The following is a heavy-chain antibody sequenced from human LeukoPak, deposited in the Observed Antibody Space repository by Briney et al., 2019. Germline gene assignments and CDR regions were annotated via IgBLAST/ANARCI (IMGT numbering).Heavy chain of an antibody. J-gene: IGHJ4*02. CDR3: ARGGVAQYSKQWRGMTLGY. CDR1: GYTFTGYY. D-gene: IGHD1-14*01. Sequence: GASVKVSCKASGYTFTGYYMHWVRQAPGQGLEWMGWINPNSGGTNYAQKFQGRVTMTRDTSISTAYMELSRLRSDDTAVYYCARGGVAQYSKQWRGMTLGYWGQGTLVTVSS. V-gene: IGHV1-2*02. CDR2: INPNSGGT.